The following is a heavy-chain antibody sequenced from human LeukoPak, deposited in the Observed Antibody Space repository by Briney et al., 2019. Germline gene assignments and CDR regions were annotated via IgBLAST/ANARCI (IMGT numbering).Heavy chain of an antibody. CDR3: ARGNRYSLDAFDI. CDR1: GFTFSDYY. CDR2: ISSSGSTI. Sequence: GGSLRLSCAASGFTFSDYYMSWLRQAPGKGLEWVSYISSSGSTIYYADSVKGRFTISRDNAKNSLYLQMNNLRAEDTAVYYCARGNRYSLDAFDIWGQGTMVTVSS. V-gene: IGHV3-11*01. J-gene: IGHJ3*02. D-gene: IGHD5-18*01.